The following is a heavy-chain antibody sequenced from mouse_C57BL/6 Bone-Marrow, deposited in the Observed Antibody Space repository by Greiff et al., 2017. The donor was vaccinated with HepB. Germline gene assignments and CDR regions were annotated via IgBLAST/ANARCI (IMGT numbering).Heavy chain of an antibody. V-gene: IGHV1-81*01. CDR2: IYPRSGNT. Sequence: QVQLKESGAELARPGASVKLSCKASGYTFTSYGISWVKQRTGQGLEWIGEIYPRSGNTYYNEKFKGKATLTADKSSSTAYMELRSLTSEDSAVYFCARVDDYLFAYWGQGTLVTVSA. D-gene: IGHD2-4*01. J-gene: IGHJ3*01. CDR1: GYTFTSYG. CDR3: ARVDDYLFAY.